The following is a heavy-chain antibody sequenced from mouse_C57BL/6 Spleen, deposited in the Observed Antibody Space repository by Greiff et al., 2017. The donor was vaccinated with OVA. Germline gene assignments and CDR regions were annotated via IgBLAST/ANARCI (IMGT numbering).Heavy chain of an antibody. CDR1: GYTFTGYW. CDR3: ARWPIYDDYYVRAMDY. Sequence: VQLQQSGAELMKPGASVKLSCKATGYTFTGYWIEWVKQRPGHGLEWIGEIIPGSGSTNYNEKFKGKATFTADTSSNTAYMQLSSLTTEDSAIYYYARWPIYDDYYVRAMDYWGQGTSVTVSS. D-gene: IGHD2-3*01. V-gene: IGHV1-9*01. J-gene: IGHJ4*01. CDR2: IIPGSGST.